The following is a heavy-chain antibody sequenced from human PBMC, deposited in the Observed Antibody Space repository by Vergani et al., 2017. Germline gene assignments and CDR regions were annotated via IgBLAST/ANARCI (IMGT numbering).Heavy chain of an antibody. CDR3: AKVAFDCSWYKRLLWHFYL. J-gene: IGHJ2*01. D-gene: IGHD6-13*01. V-gene: IGHV3-23*01. Sequence: EVQLLESGGGLVQPGGSLRLSCAASGFTFSSYAMSWVRQAPGKGLEWVSAISGSGGSTYYADSVKGRFTISRDNSKNTLYLQMNSLRAEDTAVYYCAKVAFDCSWYKRLLWHFYLWGRGTLVTVS. CDR2: ISGSGGST. CDR1: GFTFSSYA.